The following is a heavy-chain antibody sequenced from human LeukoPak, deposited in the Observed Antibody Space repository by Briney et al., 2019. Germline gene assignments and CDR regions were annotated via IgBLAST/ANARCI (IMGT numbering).Heavy chain of an antibody. CDR1: GFTFSSYA. CDR3: ARDLGLWSGYLYYYYYGMDV. J-gene: IGHJ6*02. Sequence: PGGSLRLSCAASGFTFSSYAMHWVRQAPGKGLEWVAVISYDGSNKYYADSVKGRFTISRDNSKNTLYLQMNSLRAEDTAVYYCARDLGLWSGYLYYYYYGMDVWGQGTTVTVSS. CDR2: ISYDGSNK. V-gene: IGHV3-30-3*01. D-gene: IGHD3-3*01.